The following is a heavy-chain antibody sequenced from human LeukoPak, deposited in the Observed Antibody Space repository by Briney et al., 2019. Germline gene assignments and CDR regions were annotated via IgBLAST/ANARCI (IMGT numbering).Heavy chain of an antibody. CDR3: AREIVATIGGAFDI. Sequence: VPSVKVSCKASGYTFSDYYLHWVRHAPAHGLEWMGWINPHSGGTHYAQKFQGRVTMTRDTSISTAYMELSSLRSDDTAVYFCAREIVATIGGAFDIWGQGTMVTVSS. CDR1: GYTFSDYY. D-gene: IGHD5-12*01. V-gene: IGHV1-2*02. CDR2: INPHSGGT. J-gene: IGHJ3*02.